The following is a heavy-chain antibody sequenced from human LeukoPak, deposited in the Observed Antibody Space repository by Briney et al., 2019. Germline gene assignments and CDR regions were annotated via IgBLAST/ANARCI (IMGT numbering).Heavy chain of an antibody. CDR3: ARELEDLSSTS. CDR2: INQDGSEK. CDR1: GFTFSNYW. V-gene: IGHV3-7*01. J-gene: IGHJ4*02. D-gene: IGHD2-2*01. Sequence: GGSLRLSCAASGFTFSNYWMSWVRQAPGKGLEWVANINQDGSEKYYVDSVKGRFTISRDNAKNSLYLQMNSLRAEDTAVYYCARELEDLSSTSWGQGTLVTVSS.